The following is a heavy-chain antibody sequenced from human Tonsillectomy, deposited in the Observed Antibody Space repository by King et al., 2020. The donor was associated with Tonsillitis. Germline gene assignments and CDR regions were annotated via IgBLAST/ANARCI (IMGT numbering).Heavy chain of an antibody. CDR2: ITGNGGNT. CDR3: AKDYWVAVAGAYKWFDP. CDR1: GFTFNSYA. D-gene: IGHD6-19*01. V-gene: IGHV3-23*04. Sequence: VQLVESGGGLVQPGGSLRLSCAASGFTFNSYAMNWVRQAPGKGLEWVSTITGNGGNTYYADSVKGRFTISRDNSKNTLYLQMNSLRAEDTAVYYCAKDYWVAVAGAYKWFDPWGQGTLVIVSS. J-gene: IGHJ5*02.